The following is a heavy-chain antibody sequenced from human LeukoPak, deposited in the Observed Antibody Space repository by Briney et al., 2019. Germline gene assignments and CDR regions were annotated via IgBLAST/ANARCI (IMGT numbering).Heavy chain of an antibody. CDR2: ITASGHRT. CDR1: GFTFNNYA. CDR3: AKGRTYYYDGVKWYFDL. D-gene: IGHD3-22*01. V-gene: IGHV3-23*01. J-gene: IGHJ2*01. Sequence: PGASPRLSCAASGFTFNNYAMSWVRQAPGKGLEWVSAITASGHRTYYADSVKGRFTISRDNSMNTLYLQMHSLRAEDTAVYYCAKGRTYYYDGVKWYFDLWGRGTLVSVSP.